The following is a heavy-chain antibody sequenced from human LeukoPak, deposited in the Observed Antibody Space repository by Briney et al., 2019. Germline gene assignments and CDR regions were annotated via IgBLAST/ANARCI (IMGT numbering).Heavy chain of an antibody. D-gene: IGHD3-16*01. CDR3: ARGEPYPYIAPRSTTGFDY. CDR2: INPNSGGT. Sequence: GASVKVSCKTSGYTFTGYYMHWVRQAPGQGLEWMGWINPNSGGTNYAQKFQGWVTMTRDTSISTAYMELSRLRSDDTAVYYCARGEPYPYIAPRSTTGFDYWGQGTLVTVSS. V-gene: IGHV1-2*04. CDR1: GYTFTGYY. J-gene: IGHJ4*02.